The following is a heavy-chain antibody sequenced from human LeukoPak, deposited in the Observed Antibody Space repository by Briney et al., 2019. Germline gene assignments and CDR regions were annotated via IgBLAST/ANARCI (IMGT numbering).Heavy chain of an antibody. J-gene: IGHJ3*02. CDR2: IIPIFGTA. D-gene: IGHD3-3*01. Sequence: SVKVSCKASGYTFTSYGISWVRQAPGQGLEWMGRIIPIFGTANYAQKFQGRVTITTDESTSTAYMELSSLRSEDTAVYYCAKPTNSDFWSGYADAFDIWGQGTMVTVSS. CDR3: AKPTNSDFWSGYADAFDI. CDR1: GYTFTSYG. V-gene: IGHV1-69*05.